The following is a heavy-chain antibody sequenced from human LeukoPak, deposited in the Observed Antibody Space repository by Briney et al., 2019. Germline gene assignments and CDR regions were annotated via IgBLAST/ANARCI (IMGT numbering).Heavy chain of an antibody. V-gene: IGHV4-59*01. CDR1: GVSISSYY. CDR2: IYYTGTT. D-gene: IGHD6-13*01. Sequence: PSGTLSLTCTVSGVSISSYYWSWIRQPPGKGLEWIGYIYYTGTTNYNPSLKSRVSILLDTSKTQFSLKLSSVTAADTAVYYCARALYSSRRSFDYWGQGTLVTVSS. J-gene: IGHJ4*02. CDR3: ARALYSSRRSFDY.